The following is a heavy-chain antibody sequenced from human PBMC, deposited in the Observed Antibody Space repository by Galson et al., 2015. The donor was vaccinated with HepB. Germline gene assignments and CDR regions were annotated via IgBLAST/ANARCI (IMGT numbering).Heavy chain of an antibody. Sequence: SLRLSCAASGFTFSDHYMDWVRQAPGKGLEWVGRTRNKANSYTTEYAASVKGRFTISRDDSKNSLYLQMNSLKTEDTAVYYCARGDSSSWPEDDAFDIWGQGTMVTVSS. CDR2: TRNKANSYTT. CDR1: GFTFSDHY. CDR3: ARGDSSSWPEDDAFDI. D-gene: IGHD6-13*01. V-gene: IGHV3-72*01. J-gene: IGHJ3*02.